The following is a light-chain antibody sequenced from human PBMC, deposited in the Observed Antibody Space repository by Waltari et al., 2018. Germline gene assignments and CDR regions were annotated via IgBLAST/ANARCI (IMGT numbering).Light chain of an antibody. CDR2: RND. CDR1: SSNIGHNV. Sequence: QSVLTQPPSESGTPGQRVTISCSCSSSNIGHNVVNWYQQVPGTTPKLLIYRNDQWPSGVPDRISGSKAGTSASLAISGLQSEDEAHYYCAAWDDSLNGRWVFGGGTKLTVL. V-gene: IGLV1-44*01. CDR3: AAWDDSLNGRWV. J-gene: IGLJ2*01.